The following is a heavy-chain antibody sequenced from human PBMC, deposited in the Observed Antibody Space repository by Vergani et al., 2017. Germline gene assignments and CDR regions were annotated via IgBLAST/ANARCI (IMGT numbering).Heavy chain of an antibody. D-gene: IGHD7-27*01. CDR3: AKRGLTGGSLDY. Sequence: EVQLVESGGGLVQPGRSLRLSCAASGFRFDDYAMHWVRQAPGKGLEWVSGISWNSVSIGYADSVKGRFTISRDNAKNSLYLQMNSRRAEDTALYYCAKRGLTGGSLDYWGQGTLVTVSS. J-gene: IGHJ4*02. V-gene: IGHV3-9*01. CDR2: ISWNSVSI. CDR1: GFRFDDYA.